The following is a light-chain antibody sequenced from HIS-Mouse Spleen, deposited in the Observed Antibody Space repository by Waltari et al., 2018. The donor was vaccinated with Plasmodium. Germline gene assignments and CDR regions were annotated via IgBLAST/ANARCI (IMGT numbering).Light chain of an antibody. Sequence: SYELTQPPSVSVSPGQTARITCPGDALPQKYAYSYQQKSGQAPVLVIYEDSKRPSGIPERFSGSSSGTMATLTISGAQVEDEADYYCYSTDSSGNHRVFGGGTKLTVL. CDR3: YSTDSSGNHRV. CDR1: ALPQKY. CDR2: EDS. V-gene: IGLV3-10*01. J-gene: IGLJ3*02.